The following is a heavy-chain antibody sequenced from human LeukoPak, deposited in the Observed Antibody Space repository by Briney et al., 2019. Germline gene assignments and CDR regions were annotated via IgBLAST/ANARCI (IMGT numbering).Heavy chain of an antibody. J-gene: IGHJ4*02. CDR3: ARDSTTVTSFDY. Sequence: TGGSLRLSCAASGFTFSNYAMSWVRQAPGKGLEWVSSITSSGSYIYYADSVKGRFTISRDNAKNSLYLQMNSLRAEDTAVYYCARDSTTVTSFDYWGQGTLVTVSS. V-gene: IGHV3-21*01. CDR2: ITSSGSYI. D-gene: IGHD4-17*01. CDR1: GFTFSNYA.